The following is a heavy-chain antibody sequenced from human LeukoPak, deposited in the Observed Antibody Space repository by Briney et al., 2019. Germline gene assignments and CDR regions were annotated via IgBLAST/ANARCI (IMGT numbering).Heavy chain of an antibody. D-gene: IGHD5-12*01. Sequence: PSETLSLTCTVSGGSISSGSYYWSWIRQPAGKGLEWIGRIYTSGGTNYNPSLKSRVTISVDTSKNQFSLKLSSVTAADTAVYYCARDRAGYERSIYYYYMDVWGKGTTVTVSS. J-gene: IGHJ6*03. CDR1: GGSISSGSYY. CDR2: IYTSGGT. CDR3: ARDRAGYERSIYYYYMDV. V-gene: IGHV4-61*02.